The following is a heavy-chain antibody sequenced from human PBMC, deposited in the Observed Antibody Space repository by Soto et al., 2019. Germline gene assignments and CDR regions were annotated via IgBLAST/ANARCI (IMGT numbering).Heavy chain of an antibody. CDR1: GFTFSSYG. D-gene: IGHD6-19*01. CDR2: ISYDGSNK. CDR3: AKDDEVGAVAGMGPPIGLMDV. Sequence: PGGSLRLSCAASGFTFSSYGMHWVRQAPGKGLEWVAVISYDGSNKYYADSVKGRFTISRDNSKNTLYLQMNSLRAEDTAVYYCAKDDEVGAVAGMGPPIGLMDVWGQGTTVTVSS. V-gene: IGHV3-30*18. J-gene: IGHJ6*02.